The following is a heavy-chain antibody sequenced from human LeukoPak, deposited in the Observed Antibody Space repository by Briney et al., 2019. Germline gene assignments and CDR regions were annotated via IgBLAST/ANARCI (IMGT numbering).Heavy chain of an antibody. V-gene: IGHV4-34*09. CDR2: INYSGTT. Sequence: PSETLSLTCAVYSGSFKDYYWSWIRQPPGKGLEWIGEINYSGTTYYNPSLKSRVTISVDTSKNQFSLKLSSVTAADTAVYYCARGRPILTGYSYYFDYWGQGTLVTVSS. CDR1: SGSFKDYY. D-gene: IGHD3-9*01. J-gene: IGHJ4*02. CDR3: ARGRPILTGYSYYFDY.